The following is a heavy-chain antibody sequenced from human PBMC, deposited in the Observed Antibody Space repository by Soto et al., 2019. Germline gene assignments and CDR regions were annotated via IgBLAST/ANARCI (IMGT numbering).Heavy chain of an antibody. J-gene: IGHJ4*02. D-gene: IGHD2-8*01. Sequence: EVQLVESGGGLVQPGGSLSLSCAASGFIFTNYWMNWVRQAPGKGPVWVARVNSDGSSAYYADSVKGRFTFSRDNAKNTLYLQMNSLTVEDTAVYDCARELYASCDYWGRGTLVTVSS. CDR2: VNSDGSSA. V-gene: IGHV3-74*01. CDR1: GFIFTNYW. CDR3: ARELYASCDY.